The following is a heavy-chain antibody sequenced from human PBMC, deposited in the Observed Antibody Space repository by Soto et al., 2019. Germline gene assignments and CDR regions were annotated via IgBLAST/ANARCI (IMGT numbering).Heavy chain of an antibody. CDR2: ISYDGSNK. J-gene: IGHJ4*02. V-gene: IGHV3-30*18. D-gene: IGHD5-12*01. CDR1: GFTFSSYG. CDR3: AKLPVEMATIDY. Sequence: GGSLRLSCAASGFTFSSYGMHWVRQAPGKGLEWLAVISYDGSNKYYADSVKGRFTIPRDNSKNTLYLQMNSLRAEDTAVYYCAKLPVEMATIDYWGQGTLVTVSS.